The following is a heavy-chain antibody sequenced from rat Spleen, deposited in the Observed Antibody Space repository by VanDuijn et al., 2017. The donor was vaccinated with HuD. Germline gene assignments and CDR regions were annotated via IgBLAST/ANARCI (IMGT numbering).Heavy chain of an antibody. CDR1: GFTFSNYY. J-gene: IGHJ2*01. V-gene: IGHV5-27*01. CDR3: TRGDSGAY. CDR2: ISTSGGST. D-gene: IGHD1-1*01. Sequence: EVQLVESGGGLVQPGRSLKLSCAVSGFTFSNYYMAWVRQAPTKGLEWVATISTSGGSTYYRDSVKGRFTISRDNAKSTLYLQMNSLRSEDTATYYCTRGDSGAYWGQGVMVTVSS.